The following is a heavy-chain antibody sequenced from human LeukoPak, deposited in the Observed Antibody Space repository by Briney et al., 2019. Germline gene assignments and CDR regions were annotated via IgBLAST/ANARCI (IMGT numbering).Heavy chain of an antibody. V-gene: IGHV4-59*01. J-gene: IGHJ4*02. CDR1: GVSISSYY. D-gene: IGHD3-10*01. Sequence: SETLSLTCTVSGVSISSYYWSWIRQPQENGLEWIGYIYYSGDSSYNPSLKSRVTISVDTSKNQLSLNLTSVTAADTAVYYCARVRSSGEPHLDFWGQGTLVTVSS. CDR2: IYYSGDS. CDR3: ARVRSSGEPHLDF.